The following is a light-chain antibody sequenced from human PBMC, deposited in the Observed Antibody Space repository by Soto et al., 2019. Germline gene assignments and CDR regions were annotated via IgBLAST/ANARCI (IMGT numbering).Light chain of an antibody. J-gene: IGKJ4*01. CDR3: QQRSNWPPGIFT. Sequence: EIVLTQSPATLPLSPGERATLSCRASQSVSSYLAWYQQTPGQAPRLLIYDASNRATGIPARFSGSGSGPDFPLTISSLEPEDFAVYYCQQRSNWPPGIFTFGGGTKVEIK. V-gene: IGKV3-11*01. CDR1: QSVSSY. CDR2: DAS.